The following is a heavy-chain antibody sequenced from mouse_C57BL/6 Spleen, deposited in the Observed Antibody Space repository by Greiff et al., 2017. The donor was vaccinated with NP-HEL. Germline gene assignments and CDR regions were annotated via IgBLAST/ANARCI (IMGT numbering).Heavy chain of an antibody. CDR2: IYPGDGDT. J-gene: IGHJ3*01. V-gene: IGHV1-82*01. D-gene: IGHD3-2*02. Sequence: VQLQQSGPELVKPGASVKISCKASGYAFSSSWMNWVKQRPGKGLEWIGRIYPGDGDTNYNGKFMGKATLTADKSSSTAYMQLSSLTSEDSAVYFCAGAAQVPFAYWGQGTLVTVSA. CDR3: AGAAQVPFAY. CDR1: GYAFSSSW.